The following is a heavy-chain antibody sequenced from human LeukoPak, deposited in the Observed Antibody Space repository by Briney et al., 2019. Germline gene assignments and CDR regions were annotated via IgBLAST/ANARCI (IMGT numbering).Heavy chain of an antibody. CDR1: GGSFSGYY. D-gene: IGHD6-19*01. CDR3: ARSGDSSGWYGNWFDP. CDR2: INHSGST. Sequence: PSETLPLTCAVYGGSFSGYYWSWIRQPPGKGLEWIGEINHSGSTNYNPSLKSRVTISVDTSKNQFSLKLSSVTAADTAVYYCARSGDSSGWYGNWFDPWGQGTLVTVSS. J-gene: IGHJ5*02. V-gene: IGHV4-34*01.